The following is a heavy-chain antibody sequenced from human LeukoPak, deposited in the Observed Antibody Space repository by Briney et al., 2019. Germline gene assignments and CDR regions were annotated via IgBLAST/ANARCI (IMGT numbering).Heavy chain of an antibody. V-gene: IGHV4-59*12. J-gene: IGHJ6*02. Sequence: SETLSLTCSVSGGSMSRYYWSWIRQPPGKGLEWIGYIYYSGSTNYNPSLKSRVTISVDTSKNQFSLKLSSVTAADTAVYYCARADPPILNCSSTSCYLYYYGMDVWGQGTTVTVSS. D-gene: IGHD2-2*01. CDR2: IYYSGST. CDR3: ARADPPILNCSSTSCYLYYYGMDV. CDR1: GGSMSRYY.